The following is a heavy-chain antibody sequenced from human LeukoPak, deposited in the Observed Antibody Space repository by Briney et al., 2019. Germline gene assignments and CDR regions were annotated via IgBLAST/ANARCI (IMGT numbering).Heavy chain of an antibody. Sequence: PGGSLRLSCAASGFTFSDYYMSWIRQAPGKGLEWVSYISSSGSTIYYADSVKGRFTISRDNAKNSLYLQMNSLRAEDTAVYYCARAFPLRYCSSTSCYENLYYYYGMDVWGQGTTVTVSS. CDR2: ISSSGSTI. V-gene: IGHV3-11*01. CDR3: ARAFPLRYCSSTSCYENLYYYYGMDV. D-gene: IGHD2-2*01. J-gene: IGHJ6*02. CDR1: GFTFSDYY.